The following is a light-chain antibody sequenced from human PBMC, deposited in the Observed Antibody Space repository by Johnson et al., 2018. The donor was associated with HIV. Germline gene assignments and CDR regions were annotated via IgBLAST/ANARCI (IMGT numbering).Light chain of an antibody. Sequence: HSVLTQPPSVSAAPGQRVTISCSGSSSNIGNNYVSWYQHLPGTAPKLLIYDNNKRPSGIPDRFSGSKSGTSATLGIAGLQTGDEADYFCGTWDNSLNVYVFGTATKVTVL. J-gene: IGLJ1*01. CDR3: GTWDNSLNVYV. CDR1: SSNIGNNY. V-gene: IGLV1-51*01. CDR2: DNN.